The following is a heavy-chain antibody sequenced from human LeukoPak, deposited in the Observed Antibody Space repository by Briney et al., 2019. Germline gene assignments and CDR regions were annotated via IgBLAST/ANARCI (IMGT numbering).Heavy chain of an antibody. CDR3: VRDNSRDGYNYYFDS. CDR2: MNPNSGNT. J-gene: IGHJ4*02. CDR1: GYTFTSYD. V-gene: IGHV1-8*01. D-gene: IGHD5-24*01. Sequence: ASVKVSCKASGYTFTSYDINWVRQATGQGLEWMGWMNPNSGNTGYAQKFQGRVTMTRNTSISTAYMELSSLRSEDTAVYYCVRDNSRDGYNYYFDSWGQGTLVIVSS.